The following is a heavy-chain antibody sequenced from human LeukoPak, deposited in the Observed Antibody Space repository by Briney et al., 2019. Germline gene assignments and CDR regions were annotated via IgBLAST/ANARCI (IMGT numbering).Heavy chain of an antibody. J-gene: IGHJ3*02. D-gene: IGHD1-26*01. CDR3: ARLGATDAFDI. Sequence: GGSLRLSCAASGFTFSSYWMGWVRQAPGKGLEWVANIKQDGSEKYYVDSVKGRFTISRDNAKNSLYLQMNSLRAEDTAVYYCARLGATDAFDIWGQGTMVTVSS. CDR1: GFTFSSYW. CDR2: IKQDGSEK. V-gene: IGHV3-7*03.